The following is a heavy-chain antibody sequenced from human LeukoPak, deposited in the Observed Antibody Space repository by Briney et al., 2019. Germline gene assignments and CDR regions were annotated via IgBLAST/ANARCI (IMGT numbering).Heavy chain of an antibody. CDR2: INPNSGGT. Sequence: GASVKVSCKASGYTFTGYYMHWVRQAPGQGLEWMGWINPNSGGTNYAQKFQGRVTMTRDTSISTAYMELSRLRSDDTAVYYCARERASWGSNYFDYWGQGTLVTVSS. CDR3: ARERASWGSNYFDY. CDR1: GYTFTGYY. D-gene: IGHD7-27*01. V-gene: IGHV1-2*02. J-gene: IGHJ4*02.